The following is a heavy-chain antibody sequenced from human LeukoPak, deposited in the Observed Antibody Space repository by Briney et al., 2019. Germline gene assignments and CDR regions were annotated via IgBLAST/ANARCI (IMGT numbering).Heavy chain of an antibody. J-gene: IGHJ4*02. D-gene: IGHD4-17*01. Sequence: SVKVSCKASGGTFSSYAISWVRQDPGQGLEWMGRIIPILGIANYAQKFQGRVTITADKSTSTAYMELSSLRSEDTAVYYCAREYGDYQGPFDYWGQGTLVTVSS. CDR2: IIPILGIA. CDR3: AREYGDYQGPFDY. V-gene: IGHV1-69*04. CDR1: GGTFSSYA.